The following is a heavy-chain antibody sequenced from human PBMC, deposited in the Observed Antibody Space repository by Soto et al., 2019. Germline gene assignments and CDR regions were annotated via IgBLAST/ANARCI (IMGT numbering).Heavy chain of an antibody. J-gene: IGHJ6*03. CDR2: IYPGDSDT. Sequence: PGESLKISCKGSGYSFTSYWIGWVRQMPGKGLEWMGIIYPGDSDTRYSPSFQGQVTISADKSISTAYLQWSSLKASDTAMYYCARHWVVPAAIGNYYYYYLDVCGKRTTVTVSS. V-gene: IGHV5-51*01. CDR3: ARHWVVPAAIGNYYYYYLDV. D-gene: IGHD2-2*01. CDR1: GYSFTSYW.